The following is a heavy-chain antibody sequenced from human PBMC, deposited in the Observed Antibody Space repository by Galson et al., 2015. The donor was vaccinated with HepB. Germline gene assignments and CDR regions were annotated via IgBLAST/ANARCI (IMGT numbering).Heavy chain of an antibody. CDR2: ITASGGDT. CDR1: GFTLRSYG. CDR3: ARGDYGFDY. D-gene: IGHD4-17*01. J-gene: IGHJ4*02. V-gene: IGHV3-23*01. Sequence: SLRLSCAASGFTLRSYGMSWVRQVPGKGLEWVSVITASGGDTYYTGSVKGRFIISRDNSKNTVYLQMNSLRAEDTAVYYCARGDYGFDYWGQGTLVTVSS.